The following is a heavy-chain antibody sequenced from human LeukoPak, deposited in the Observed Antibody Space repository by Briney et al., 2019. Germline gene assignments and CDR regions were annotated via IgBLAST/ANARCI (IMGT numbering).Heavy chain of an antibody. CDR1: GGTFSSYA. CDR2: IIPIFGTA. V-gene: IGHV1-69*01. Sequence: SVKVSCKASGGTFSSYAISWVRQAPGQGLEWMGGIIPIFGTANYAQKFQGRVTITADESTSTAYMELSSLRSEDTAVYYCARTDYYDSSGYYSSYYYYGMDVWGQGTTVTVSS. J-gene: IGHJ6*02. CDR3: ARTDYYDSSGYYSSYYYYGMDV. D-gene: IGHD3-22*01.